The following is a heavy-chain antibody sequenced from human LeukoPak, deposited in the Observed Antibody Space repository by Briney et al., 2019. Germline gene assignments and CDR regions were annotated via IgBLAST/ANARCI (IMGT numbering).Heavy chain of an antibody. CDR1: GYTFTGYY. V-gene: IGHV1-2*02. D-gene: IGHD3-3*01. J-gene: IGHJ5*02. CDR3: ARSVANYDFWSGYYVWFDP. CDR2: INPNSGGT. Sequence: ASVQVSCKASGYTFTGYYMHWVRQAPGQGLEWMGWINPNSGGTNYAQKLQGRVTMTRDTSTSTAYMEQKSLRSDDTAVYYCARSVANYDFWSGYYVWFDPWGQGTLVTVSS.